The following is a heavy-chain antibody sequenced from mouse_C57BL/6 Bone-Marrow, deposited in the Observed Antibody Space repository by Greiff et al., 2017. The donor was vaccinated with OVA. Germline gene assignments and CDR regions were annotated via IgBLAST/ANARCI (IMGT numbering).Heavy chain of an antibody. CDR3: ARTYYSNYGYFDY. CDR1: GFTFSDYG. V-gene: IGHV5-17*01. CDR2: ISSGSSTI. J-gene: IGHJ2*01. D-gene: IGHD2-5*01. Sequence: EVKLMESGGGLVKPGGSLKLSCAASGFTFSDYGMHWVRQAPEKGLEWVAYISSGSSTIYYADTVKGRFTISRDNANNTLFLQMTSLRSEDTAMYYCARTYYSNYGYFDYWGQGTTLTVSS.